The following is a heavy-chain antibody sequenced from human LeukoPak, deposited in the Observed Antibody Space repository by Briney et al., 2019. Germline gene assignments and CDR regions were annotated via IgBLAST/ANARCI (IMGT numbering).Heavy chain of an antibody. J-gene: IGHJ4*02. D-gene: IGHD6-13*01. CDR3: ARDLVLAAGQPDY. CDR1: GFTFSSYA. Sequence: GGSLRLSCAASGFTFSSYAMHWVRQAPGKGLEWVSAISGSGGSTYYADSVKGRFTISRDNSKNTLYLQMNSLRAEDTAVYYCARDLVLAAGQPDYWGQGTLVTVSS. CDR2: ISGSGGST. V-gene: IGHV3-23*01.